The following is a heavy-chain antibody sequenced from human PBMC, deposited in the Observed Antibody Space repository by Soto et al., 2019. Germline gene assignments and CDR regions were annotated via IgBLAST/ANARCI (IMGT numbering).Heavy chain of an antibody. Sequence: GESLKTSCKGSGYSFTSYWIGWVRQMPGKGLEWMGRIDPSDSYTNYSPSIQGHVTISVDKSINTAYLQWSSLKASDSAMYYCARRGAQFVELFTFTDNLFDSCGQGSLVTVSS. V-gene: IGHV5-10-1*01. CDR3: ARRGAQFVELFTFTDNLFDS. J-gene: IGHJ5*01. D-gene: IGHD3-10*01. CDR1: GYSFTSYW. CDR2: IDPSDSYT.